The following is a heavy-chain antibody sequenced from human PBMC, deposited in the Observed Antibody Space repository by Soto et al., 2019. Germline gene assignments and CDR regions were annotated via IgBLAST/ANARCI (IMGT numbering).Heavy chain of an antibody. CDR2: SYYSGRT. CDR1: GGSTSSSSYY. CDR3: ASTSDNSGYHYGQWFDP. V-gene: IGHV4-39*02. Sequence: PSESMSLTCTVSGGSTSSSSYYWGWIRQPPGKGLEWIGRSYYSGRTISNTSLKGQVTISVDTSTTNFSVKLSSVAATETGVYYCASTSDNSGYHYGQWFDPWGQGTLVTVSS. D-gene: IGHD3-22*01. J-gene: IGHJ5*02.